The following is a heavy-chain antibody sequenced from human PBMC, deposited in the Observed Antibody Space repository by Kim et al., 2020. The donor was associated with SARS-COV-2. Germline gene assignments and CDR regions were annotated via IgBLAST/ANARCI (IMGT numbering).Heavy chain of an antibody. J-gene: IGHJ4*02. CDR1: GFTFSSYW. Sequence: GGSLRLSCAASGFTFSSYWMHWVRQAPGKGLIWVSRINSDGRSTGYADSVKGRFTISRDNAKNTLYLQMNSLRADDTAVYYCARGSAAMVAHWGQGTLVTVSS. V-gene: IGHV3-74*01. CDR3: ARGSAAMVAH. D-gene: IGHD5-18*01. CDR2: INSDGRST.